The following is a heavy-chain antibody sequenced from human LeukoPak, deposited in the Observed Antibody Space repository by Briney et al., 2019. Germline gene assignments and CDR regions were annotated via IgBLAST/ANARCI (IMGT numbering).Heavy chain of an antibody. V-gene: IGHV4-39*07. CDR3: ARLTYYYGSGSYYNPVFDY. J-gene: IGHJ4*02. CDR1: GGSISSSSYY. Sequence: SETLSLTCTVSGGSISSSSYYWGWIRQPPGKGLEWIGSIYYSGSTYYNPSLKSRVTISVDTSKNHFSLKLSSVTAADTAVYYCARLTYYYGSGSYYNPVFDYWGQGTLVTVSS. D-gene: IGHD3-10*01. CDR2: IYYSGST.